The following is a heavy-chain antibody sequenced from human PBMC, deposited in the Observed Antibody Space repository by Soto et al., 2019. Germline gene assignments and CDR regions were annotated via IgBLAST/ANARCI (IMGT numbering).Heavy chain of an antibody. CDR2: ISTYTGNV. CDR1: GYTFTSYG. D-gene: IGHD3-22*01. CDR3: AKDTSGYYY. Sequence: ASVKVSCKASGYTFTSYGISWVRQAPGQGLEWMGWISTYTGNVNYAQNLQGRVTITRDTSASTAYMELSSLGFEDTAVYYCAKDTSGYYYWGQGTPVTVYS. J-gene: IGHJ4*02. V-gene: IGHV1-18*01.